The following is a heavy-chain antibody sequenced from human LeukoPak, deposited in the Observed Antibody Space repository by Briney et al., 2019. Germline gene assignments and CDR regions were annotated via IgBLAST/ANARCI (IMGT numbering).Heavy chain of an antibody. CDR2: IFYRGST. CDR3: ASSPNQYFIDY. Sequence: PSETLSLTCTVSGASISSGAYYWSWIRQHPGKGLESIGYIFYRGSTYYNPPLKSRLTISVDTSKNQFSLKLNPVTDADTAVYYCASSPNQYFIDYWGQGALVTVSS. V-gene: IGHV4-31*03. J-gene: IGHJ4*02. CDR1: GASISSGAYY. D-gene: IGHD1-14*01.